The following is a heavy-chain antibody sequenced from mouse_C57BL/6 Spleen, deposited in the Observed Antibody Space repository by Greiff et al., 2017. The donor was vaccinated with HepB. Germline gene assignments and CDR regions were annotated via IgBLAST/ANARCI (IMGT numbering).Heavy chain of an antibody. J-gene: IGHJ3*01. CDR1: GYAFTNYL. Sequence: QVHLKQSGAELVRPGTSVKVSCKASGYAFTNYLIEWVKQRPGQGLEWIGVINPGSGGTNYNEKFKGKATLTADKSSSTAYMQLSSLTSEDSAVYFCARRSLRQGFAYWGQGTLVTVSA. V-gene: IGHV1-54*01. CDR2: INPGSGGT. CDR3: ARRSLRQGFAY. D-gene: IGHD2-12*01.